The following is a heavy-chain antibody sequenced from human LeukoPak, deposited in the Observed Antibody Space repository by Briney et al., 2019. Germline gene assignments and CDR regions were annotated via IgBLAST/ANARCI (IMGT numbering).Heavy chain of an antibody. V-gene: IGHV3-33*06. J-gene: IGHJ3*01. CDR1: GFTFSSCG. CDR2: IWYDGSNK. D-gene: IGHD5-24*01. Sequence: GGSLRLSCAASGFTFSSCGMPWVRQAPGKGLEWVALIWYDGSNKYYADSVKGRFTISRDNTKSTLYLYMNSLRAEDTAVYYCAKDPEMSTSTIDYWGQGTMVTVSS. CDR3: AKDPEMSTSTIDY.